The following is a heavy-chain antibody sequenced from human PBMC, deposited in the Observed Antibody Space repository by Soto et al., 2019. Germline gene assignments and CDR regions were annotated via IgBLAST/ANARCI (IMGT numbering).Heavy chain of an antibody. J-gene: IGHJ5*02. Sequence: PGGSLRLSCAASGFTFSSYAMSWVRQAPGKGPEWVSAISGSGGSTYYADSVKGRFTISRDNSKNTLYLQMNSLRAEDTAVYYCAKAQGPCSSTSCYPWGQGTLVTVSS. D-gene: IGHD2-2*01. CDR2: ISGSGGST. CDR3: AKAQGPCSSTSCYP. CDR1: GFTFSSYA. V-gene: IGHV3-23*01.